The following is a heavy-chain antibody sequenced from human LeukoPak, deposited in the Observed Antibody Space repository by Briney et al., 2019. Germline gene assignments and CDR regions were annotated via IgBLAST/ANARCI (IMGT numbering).Heavy chain of an antibody. J-gene: IGHJ3*02. CDR2: ISAYNGNT. V-gene: IGHV1-18*01. D-gene: IGHD2-2*01. CDR3: ARDVVVVPAVTTRGDAFDI. CDR1: GYTFTSYG. Sequence: ASVKVSCKASGYTFTSYGISWVRQAPGQGLEWMGWISAYNGNTNYAQKLQGRVTMTTDTSTSTAYMELRSLRSDETAVYYCARDVVVVPAVTTRGDAFDIWGQGTMVTVSS.